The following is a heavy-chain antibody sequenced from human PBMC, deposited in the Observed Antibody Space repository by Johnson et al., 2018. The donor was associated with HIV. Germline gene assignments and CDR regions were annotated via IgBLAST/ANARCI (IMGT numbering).Heavy chain of an antibody. J-gene: IGHJ3*02. CDR3: ARGSSGSWDAFDI. D-gene: IGHD1-26*01. V-gene: IGHV3-23*04. CDR2: ISGSGGST. Sequence: VQLVESGGGLVKPGGSLRLSCAASGFTFSDYYMSWIRQAPGKGLEWVSAISGSGGSTYYADSVKGRFTISRDNSKNTLYLQMNSLRAEDTAVYYCARGSSGSWDAFDIWGQGTMVTVSS. CDR1: GFTFSDYY.